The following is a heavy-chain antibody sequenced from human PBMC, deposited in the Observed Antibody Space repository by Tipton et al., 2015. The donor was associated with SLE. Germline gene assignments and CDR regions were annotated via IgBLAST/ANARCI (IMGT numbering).Heavy chain of an antibody. V-gene: IGHV3-33*01. D-gene: IGHD3-16*01. CDR1: GFTFSNFG. J-gene: IGHJ3*02. CDR3: ARWGITPGMSNAFDI. CDR2: IWYDASNK. Sequence: SLRLSCAASGFTFSNFGMHWVRQAPGKGLEWVALIWYDASNKYYTDSVKGRFTISRHNSENTLYLQMNTLTAEDTAVYYCARWGITPGMSNAFDIWGQGTVVSVSS.